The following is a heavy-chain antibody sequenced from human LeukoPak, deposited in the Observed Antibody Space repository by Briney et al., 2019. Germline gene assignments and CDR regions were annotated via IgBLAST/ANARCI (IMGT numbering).Heavy chain of an antibody. V-gene: IGHV1-46*01. CDR3: ARDTNPSYSGWYNLPDY. J-gene: IGHJ4*02. CDR1: GYTFTSYY. D-gene: IGHD6-19*01. Sequence: ASVKVSCKASGYTFTSYYIHWVRQAPGQGLEWMGIINPSGGITSYAQKFQGRVTMTRDTSTSTVYMELSSLRSEDTAVYYCARDTNPSYSGWYNLPDYWGQGTLVTVSS. CDR2: INPSGGIT.